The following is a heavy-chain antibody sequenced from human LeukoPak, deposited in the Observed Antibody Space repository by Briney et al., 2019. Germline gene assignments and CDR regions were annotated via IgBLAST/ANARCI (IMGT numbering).Heavy chain of an antibody. V-gene: IGHV3-11*04. Sequence: GGSLRLPCAASGFTFSDYYMSWIRQAPGKGLEWVSYISSSGSTIYYADSVKGRFTISRDNAKNSLYLQMNSLRAEDTAVYYCARDPPEENYYDGRGYSFYFDYWGQGTLVTVSS. CDR3: ARDPPEENYYDGRGYSFYFDY. D-gene: IGHD3-22*01. CDR1: GFTFSDYY. CDR2: ISSSGSTI. J-gene: IGHJ4*02.